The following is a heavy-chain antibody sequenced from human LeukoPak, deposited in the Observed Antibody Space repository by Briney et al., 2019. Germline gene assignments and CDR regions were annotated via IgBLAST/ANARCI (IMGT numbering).Heavy chain of an antibody. Sequence: PSETLSLTCTVSGDSMNNYYWTWIRQPAGKGLEWIGRIYISGNTMYNPSLQSRVSMSLDTSKNHFSLKLRSVTAADTGVYFCARGGVLHTYFDYWGQGTLVSVSS. CDR1: GDSMNNYY. D-gene: IGHD3-16*01. CDR2: IYISGNT. V-gene: IGHV4-4*07. J-gene: IGHJ4*02. CDR3: ARGGVLHTYFDY.